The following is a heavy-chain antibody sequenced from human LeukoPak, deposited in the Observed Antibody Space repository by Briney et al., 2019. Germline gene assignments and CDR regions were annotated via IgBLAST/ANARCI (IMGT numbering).Heavy chain of an antibody. CDR1: GGSLSSGSYY. Sequence: SETLSLTCTVSGGSLSSGSYYWGWVRQPPGRGLEWIGYIYYSGSTNYNPSLKSRVTISVDTSKNQFSLKLSSVPAADTAVYYWARDSGHCSGGSCPGWGMDVWGKGTTVTVSS. CDR2: IYYSGST. V-gene: IGHV4-61*01. D-gene: IGHD2-15*01. CDR3: ARDSGHCSGGSCPGWGMDV. J-gene: IGHJ6*04.